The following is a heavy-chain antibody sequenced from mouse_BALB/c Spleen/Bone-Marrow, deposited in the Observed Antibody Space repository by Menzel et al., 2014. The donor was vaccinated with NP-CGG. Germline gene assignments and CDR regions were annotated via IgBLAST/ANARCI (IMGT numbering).Heavy chain of an antibody. CDR1: GLTFSDYY. D-gene: IGHD2-14*01. CDR2: ISNGGGSA. Sequence: EVKLVESGGGLVQPGGSLKLSCATSGLTFSDYYMYWVRQTPEKRLEWAAYISNGGGSAYYPDTVKGRFTISRDNDKNTLYLQMSRLKSEDTAVYYCARHDYRYDAWFAYWGQGTLVTVSA. J-gene: IGHJ3*01. CDR3: ARHDYRYDAWFAY. V-gene: IGHV5-12*02.